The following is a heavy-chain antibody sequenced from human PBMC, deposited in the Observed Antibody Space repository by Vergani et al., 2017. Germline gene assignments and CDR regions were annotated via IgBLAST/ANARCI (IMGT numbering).Heavy chain of an antibody. CDR1: GFTFSSYC. Sequence: EVQLVESGGGLVQPGGSLRLSCAASGFTFSSYCMHWVRQAPGKGLVWVSRINSDGSSTSYADSVKGRFTSSRDNAKNTLYLQMNSLRAEDTAVYYCAKELAAAAIGYYFDYWGQGTLVTVSS. J-gene: IGHJ4*02. CDR2: INSDGSST. D-gene: IGHD2-2*01. V-gene: IGHV3-74*01. CDR3: AKELAAAAIGYYFDY.